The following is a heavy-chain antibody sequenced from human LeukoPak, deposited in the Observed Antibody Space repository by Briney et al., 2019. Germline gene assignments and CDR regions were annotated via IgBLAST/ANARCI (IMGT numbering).Heavy chain of an antibody. D-gene: IGHD3-9*01. Sequence: PGGSLRLSCTASGFTFGDYTMNWVRQAPGKGLEWVGFIRSKAYGGTTEYAASVKGRFTISRDDSKSIAYLQMNSLQTEDTAVYYCTRAPLRDILTGYYRGTYYFDYWGQGTLVTVSS. J-gene: IGHJ4*02. V-gene: IGHV3-49*04. CDR2: IRSKAYGGTT. CDR1: GFTFGDYT. CDR3: TRAPLRDILTGYYRGTYYFDY.